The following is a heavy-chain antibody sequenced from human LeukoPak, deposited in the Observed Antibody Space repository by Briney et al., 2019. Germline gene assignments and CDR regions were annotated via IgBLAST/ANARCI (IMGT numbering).Heavy chain of an antibody. CDR3: ARLLPVAGT. D-gene: IGHD6-19*01. CDR2: IQYSGRT. CDR1: GASISSNTYY. Sequence: PSETLSLTCTVSGASISSNTYYWGWIRQSPGKGLEWIGSIQYSGRTYYNPSLKSRVTISLDTSKNQFSLKLSSVTAADTAVYYCARLLPVAGTWGQGTLVTVFS. J-gene: IGHJ4*02. V-gene: IGHV4-39*07.